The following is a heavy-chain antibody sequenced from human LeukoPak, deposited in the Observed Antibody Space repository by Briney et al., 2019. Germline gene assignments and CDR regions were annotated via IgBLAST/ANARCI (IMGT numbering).Heavy chain of an antibody. CDR2: ISSSSYI. CDR3: ARDVAVAGRADY. CDR1: GFTFSSYS. V-gene: IGHV3-21*01. Sequence: PGGSLRLSCAASGFTFSSYSMNWVRQAPGKGLEWVSSISSSSYIYYADSVKGRFTISRDNAKNSLYLQMNSLRAEDTAVYYCARDVAVAGRADYWGQGTLVTVSS. D-gene: IGHD6-19*01. J-gene: IGHJ4*02.